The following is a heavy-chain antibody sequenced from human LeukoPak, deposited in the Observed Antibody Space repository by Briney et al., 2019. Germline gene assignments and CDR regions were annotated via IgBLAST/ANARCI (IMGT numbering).Heavy chain of an antibody. CDR2: IYYSGSA. Sequence: PSETLSLTCTVSGVSISSYYWSWIRQPPGKGLEWIEYIYYSGSANYNPSLKSRVTISVDTSKNQFSLKLSSVTAADTAVYYCAKTYSSSFYYGMDVWGQGTTVTVSS. CDR3: AKTYSSSFYYGMDV. CDR1: GVSISSYY. V-gene: IGHV4-59*08. D-gene: IGHD6-13*01. J-gene: IGHJ6*02.